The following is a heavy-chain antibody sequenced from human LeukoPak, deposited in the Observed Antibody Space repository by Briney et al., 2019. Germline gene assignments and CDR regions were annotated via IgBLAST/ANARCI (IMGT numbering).Heavy chain of an antibody. D-gene: IGHD2-2*02. Sequence: PGGSLRLSCAASGFTFSNYWMSWVRQAPGKGLEWVANINQDGGEKHYGDSVRGRFTVSRDNAKNSLYLQMNSLRAEDTAVYHCATDLKDTRATFDYWGQGILVTVSS. J-gene: IGHJ4*02. V-gene: IGHV3-7*01. CDR2: INQDGGEK. CDR1: GFTFSNYW. CDR3: ATDLKDTRATFDY.